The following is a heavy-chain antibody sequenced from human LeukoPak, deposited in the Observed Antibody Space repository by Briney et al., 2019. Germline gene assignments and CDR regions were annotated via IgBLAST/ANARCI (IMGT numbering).Heavy chain of an antibody. V-gene: IGHV3-21*01. Sequence: GGSLRLSCAASGFTFSSYSMNWVRQAPGKGLEWVSSISSSSSYIYYADSVKGRFTISRDNAKNSLYLQMNSLRAEDTAVYYCARDGEQLGGGYDYWGQGTLVTVSS. CDR2: ISSSSSYI. CDR1: GFTFSSYS. J-gene: IGHJ4*02. D-gene: IGHD6-6*01. CDR3: ARDGEQLGGGYDY.